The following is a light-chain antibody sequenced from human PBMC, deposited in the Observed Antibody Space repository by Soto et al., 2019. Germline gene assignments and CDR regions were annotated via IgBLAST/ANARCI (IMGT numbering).Light chain of an antibody. V-gene: IGKV1-39*01. CDR2: AAS. CDR1: QSISSY. CDR3: QQYKSYWT. Sequence: DIQMTQSPTSLSASVGDGVTITCRASQSISSYLNWYQQKPGKAPKLLIYAASSLQSGVPSRFSGSGSGTEFTLTINSLQPDDFATYYCQQYKSYWTFGQGTKVDIK. J-gene: IGKJ1*01.